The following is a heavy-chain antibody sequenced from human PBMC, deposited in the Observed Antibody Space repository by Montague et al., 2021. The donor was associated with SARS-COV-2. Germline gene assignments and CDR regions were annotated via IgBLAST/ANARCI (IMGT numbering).Heavy chain of an antibody. CDR1: GVPISSDSYY. CDR3: ARAQNRRYQLPYYSGMDV. CDR2: IFTTGGT. Sequence: TLSLTCSVSGVPISSDSYYWSWIRQPAGKGLEWIGRIFTTGGTYYSPSLGSRVTMLLDTSKNQFSLKLSSVTAADTAVYFCARAQNRRYQLPYYSGMDVWGQGTTVTVSS. D-gene: IGHD2-2*01. J-gene: IGHJ6*02. V-gene: IGHV4-61*02.